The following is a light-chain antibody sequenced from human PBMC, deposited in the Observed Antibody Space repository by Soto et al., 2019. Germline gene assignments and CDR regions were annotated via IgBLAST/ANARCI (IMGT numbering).Light chain of an antibody. V-gene: IGKV3-11*01. Sequence: EIVLTQSPATLSLSPGERATLSCRASQSITDFLAWYQQKPGQAPRLLIYDASNRATGIPARFSGSGSGTDFTLTISSLEPEDFAVYYCQQRSNWPPWTFGQGTRWIS. CDR2: DAS. CDR1: QSITDF. J-gene: IGKJ1*01. CDR3: QQRSNWPPWT.